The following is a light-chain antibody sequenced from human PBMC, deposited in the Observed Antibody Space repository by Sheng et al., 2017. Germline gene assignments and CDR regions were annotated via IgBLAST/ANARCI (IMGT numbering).Light chain of an antibody. V-gene: IGKV3-15*01. CDR1: QSVSSN. CDR3: QQHNNWPLT. J-gene: IGKJ4*01. CDR2: GAS. Sequence: EIVMTQSPATLSVSPGERATLSCRASQSVSSNLAWYQQQPGQAPRLLIYGASTRATGIPARFSGSGSGTEFTLTISSLQSEDFAFYYCQQHNNWPLTFGGGTKVE.